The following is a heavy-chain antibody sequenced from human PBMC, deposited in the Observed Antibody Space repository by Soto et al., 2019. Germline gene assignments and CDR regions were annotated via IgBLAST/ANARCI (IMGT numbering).Heavy chain of an antibody. CDR2: IYYSGST. CDR3: AREGLTGTIGLYYYYGMDV. D-gene: IGHD1-7*01. CDR1: GGSISSYY. Sequence: QVQLQESGPGLVKPSETLSLTCTVSGGSISSYYWSWIRQPPGKGLEWIGYIYYSGSTNYNPSLKSRVTISVDTSKNQFSLKLSSLTAADTAVYYCAREGLTGTIGLYYYYGMDVWGQGTTVTVSS. J-gene: IGHJ6*02. V-gene: IGHV4-59*01.